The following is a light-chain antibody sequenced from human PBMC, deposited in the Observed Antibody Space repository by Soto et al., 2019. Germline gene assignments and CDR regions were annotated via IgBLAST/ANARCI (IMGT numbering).Light chain of an antibody. CDR2: ASS. V-gene: IGKV1-8*01. Sequence: AIRMTQSPSSLSASTGDRVTITCRASQGISSYLAWYQQKPGKAPNLLIYASSTLQSGVPSRFSGSGSGTDFTLTISCLQAEDFATYYCQQYYSYPLTFGQGTKVEVK. CDR1: QGISSY. CDR3: QQYYSYPLT. J-gene: IGKJ1*01.